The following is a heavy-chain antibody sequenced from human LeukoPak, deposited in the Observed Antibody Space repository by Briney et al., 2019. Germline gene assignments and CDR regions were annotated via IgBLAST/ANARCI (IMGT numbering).Heavy chain of an antibody. D-gene: IGHD2-8*01. V-gene: IGHV3-49*03. J-gene: IGHJ4*02. CDR3: QGYLDCTNGVCYGVDY. CDR2: SRSKAYGGTT. CDR1: GFTFGDYG. Sequence: GGSLRLSCTASGFTFGDYGMSWFRQAPGKGLEWVGFSRSKAYGGTTEYAASVKGRFTISRDDSKSIAYLQMNSLKTEDTAVYYCQGYLDCTNGVCYGVDYWGQGTLVTVSS.